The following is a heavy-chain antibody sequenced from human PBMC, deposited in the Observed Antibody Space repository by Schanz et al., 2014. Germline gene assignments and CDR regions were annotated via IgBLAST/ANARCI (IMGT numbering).Heavy chain of an antibody. J-gene: IGHJ4*02. Sequence: QLQLQESGPGLVKPSETLSLTCSVSGASISSTTYYWGWVRQPPGKGLEWIGNIYYSGNTYYNPSREGRFTVPIDTPRTHFSRTLTSGTAADTAVYYCARHHDFWSGPDGRYLDLWGQGTLVTVSS. V-gene: IGHV4-39*01. D-gene: IGHD3-3*01. CDR3: ARHHDFWSGPDGRYLDL. CDR2: IYYSGNT. CDR1: GASISSTTYY.